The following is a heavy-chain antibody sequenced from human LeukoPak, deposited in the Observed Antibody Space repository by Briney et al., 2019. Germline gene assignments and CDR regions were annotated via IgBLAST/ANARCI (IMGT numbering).Heavy chain of an antibody. CDR2: INPNSGGT. V-gene: IGHV1-2*02. CDR1: GYTFTGYY. J-gene: IGHJ4*02. CDR3: AREVRTLYDSSGYLGY. Sequence: ASVKVSCKASGYTFTGYYMHWVRQAPGQGLEWMGWINPNSGGTNYAQKFQGRVTMTRDTSISTAYMELSRLRSDDTAVYYCAREVRTLYDSSGYLGYWGQRTLVTVSS. D-gene: IGHD3-22*01.